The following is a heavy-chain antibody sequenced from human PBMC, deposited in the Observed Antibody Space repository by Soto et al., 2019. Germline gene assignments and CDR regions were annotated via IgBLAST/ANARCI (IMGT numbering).Heavy chain of an antibody. Sequence: EVQLVESGGGLVQPGGSLRLSCATSGFSYTIYWMSWVRQAPGRGLEWVANIRQDGGETYYVDSVKGRFTISRDNAKNSLYLQMNSLRPEDTAVYYCTRELPNLYFEYWGRGALVTVSS. CDR3: TRELPNLYFEY. CDR1: GFSYTIYW. CDR2: IRQDGGET. J-gene: IGHJ4*02. V-gene: IGHV3-7*01.